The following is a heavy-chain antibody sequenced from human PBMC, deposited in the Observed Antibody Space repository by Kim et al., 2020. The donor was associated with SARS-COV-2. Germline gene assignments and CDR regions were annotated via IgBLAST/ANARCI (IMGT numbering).Heavy chain of an antibody. D-gene: IGHD6-6*01. Sequence: SETLSLTCAVYGGSFSGYYWSWIRQPPGKGLEWIGEINHSGSTNYNPSLKSRFTISVDTSKNQFSLKLSSVTAADTAVYYCARVAHIAALSAWGQGTLVTVSS. V-gene: IGHV4-34*01. J-gene: IGHJ5*02. CDR1: GGSFSGYY. CDR2: INHSGST. CDR3: ARVAHIAALSA.